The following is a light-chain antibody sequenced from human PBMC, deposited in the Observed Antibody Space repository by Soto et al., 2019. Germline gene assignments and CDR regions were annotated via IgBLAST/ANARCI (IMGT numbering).Light chain of an antibody. V-gene: IGKV1-5*01. J-gene: IGKJ1*01. CDR3: QQYNNYWT. Sequence: DIQMTQSPSTLSASVGDRVTITCRASQSISSWLAWYQQKPGKAPKVLIYDASSLESGVPSRFSGSGSGTEFSLTISSLQPDDFATYYCQQYNNYWTFGQGTRWIS. CDR1: QSISSW. CDR2: DAS.